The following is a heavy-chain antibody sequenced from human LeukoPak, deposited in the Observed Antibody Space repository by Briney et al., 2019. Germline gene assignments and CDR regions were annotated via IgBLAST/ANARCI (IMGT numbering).Heavy chain of an antibody. V-gene: IGHV3-15*07. CDR2: IRSNSDGGTI. CDR1: GFTFSSYW. J-gene: IGHJ5*02. Sequence: GGSLRLSCAASGFTFSSYWMNWVRQAPGKGLEWVGRIRSNSDGGTIDYAAPVKGRFALSRDDSKNTLYLQMNSLQTEDTAVYYCATDFYDTTWGQGTLVTVSS. D-gene: IGHD3-22*01. CDR3: ATDFYDTT.